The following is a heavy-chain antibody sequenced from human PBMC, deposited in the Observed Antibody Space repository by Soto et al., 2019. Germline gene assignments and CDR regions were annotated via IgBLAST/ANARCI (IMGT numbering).Heavy chain of an antibody. V-gene: IGHV4-59*01. D-gene: IGHD1-1*01. CDR2: IYYSGST. CDR1: GGSISSYC. CDR3: AREEGRRMGSYYGMDV. J-gene: IGHJ6*02. Sequence: SETLSLTCTVSGGSISSYCWSWIRQPPGKGLEWIGYIYYSGSTNYNPSLKSRVTISVDTSKNQFSLKLSSVTAADTAVYYCAREEGRRMGSYYGMDVWGQGTTVTSP.